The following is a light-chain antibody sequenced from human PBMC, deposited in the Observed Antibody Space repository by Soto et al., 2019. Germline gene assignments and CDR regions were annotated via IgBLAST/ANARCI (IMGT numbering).Light chain of an antibody. CDR1: QDISSW. Sequence: DIQMTQSPSSVSASVGDRVTITCRASQDISSWVAWYQQKPGKAPKLLISAASSLQSGVPRRFSGSGSGTDFTLVISSLQAEDFETYFCQQGDSFPFTFGGGTKVDI. J-gene: IGKJ4*01. CDR2: AAS. CDR3: QQGDSFPFT. V-gene: IGKV1-12*01.